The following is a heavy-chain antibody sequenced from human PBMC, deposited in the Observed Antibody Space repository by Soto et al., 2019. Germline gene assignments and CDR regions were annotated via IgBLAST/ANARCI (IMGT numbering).Heavy chain of an antibody. CDR1: CGSFSGLY. J-gene: IGHJ5*02. V-gene: IGHV4-34*01. CDR3: ARVGIAAAGRGSWFDP. Sequence: SETLSLTCAFYCGSFSGLYWSWIRQPPGKGLEWNGGINHSGSTNYNPSLKSRVTISVDTSKNQFSLKLSSVTAADTALYYCARVGIAAAGRGSWFDPWGQGTLVTVSS. D-gene: IGHD6-13*01. CDR2: INHSGST.